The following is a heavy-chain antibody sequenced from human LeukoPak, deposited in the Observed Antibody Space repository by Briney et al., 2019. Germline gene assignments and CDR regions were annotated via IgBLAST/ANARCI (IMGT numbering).Heavy chain of an antibody. J-gene: IGHJ6*03. D-gene: IGHD3-22*01. Sequence: PSETLSLTCTVSGDSVSGYYGSWIRQPPGKGLEWIGYFYTSANTNYNPSLKSRVTMSVDPSKNQFSLKLTSVTAADTAVYYCARGLRDEERHYGYYYMDVWGKGTTVTVSS. CDR2: FYTSANT. CDR1: GDSVSGYY. CDR3: ARGLRDEERHYGYYYMDV. V-gene: IGHV4-4*09.